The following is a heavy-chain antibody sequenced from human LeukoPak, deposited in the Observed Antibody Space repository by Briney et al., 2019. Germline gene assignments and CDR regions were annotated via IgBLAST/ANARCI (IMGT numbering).Heavy chain of an antibody. J-gene: IGHJ4*02. CDR2: INPNSGGT. CDR1: GNTFTGYY. CDR3: AREEWLRSDYFDY. Sequence: ASVKVSCKASGNTFTGYYMHWVRQAPGQGLEWMGWINPNSGGTNYAQKFQGRVTMTRDTSISTAYMELSRLRSDDTAVYYCAREEWLRSDYFDYWGQGTLVTVSS. D-gene: IGHD5-12*01. V-gene: IGHV1-2*02.